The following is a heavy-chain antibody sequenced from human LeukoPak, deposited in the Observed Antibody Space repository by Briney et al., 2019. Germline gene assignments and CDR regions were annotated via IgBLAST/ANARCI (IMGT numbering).Heavy chain of an antibody. CDR3: ARCGAAVTTHFSH. Sequence: ASVKVSCKASGYSFSIYGITWARQAPGQGLEYLGWISASDGTTNYAQKVQDKVTMTTDTSTSTAYLELRSLRSEDTAVYYCARCGAAVTTHFSHWGQGTLVTVSS. D-gene: IGHD4-17*01. J-gene: IGHJ4*02. CDR1: GYSFSIYG. CDR2: ISASDGTT. V-gene: IGHV1-18*01.